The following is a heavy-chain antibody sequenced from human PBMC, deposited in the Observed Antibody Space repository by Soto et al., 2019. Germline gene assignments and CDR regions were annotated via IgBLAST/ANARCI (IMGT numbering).Heavy chain of an antibody. CDR3: ATGVIWIGYFTVDS. CDR1: GGSFGKSA. Sequence: ASVKVSCKASGGSFGKSAINWVRQTPGQGLEWLGGSIPVYRTLNYAQKFQGRVTITADESTGTAYMTLSSLASDDTAVYYCATGVIWIGYFTVDSWGQGTRVTV. J-gene: IGHJ4*02. V-gene: IGHV1-69*13. CDR2: SIPVYRTL. D-gene: IGHD3-3*01.